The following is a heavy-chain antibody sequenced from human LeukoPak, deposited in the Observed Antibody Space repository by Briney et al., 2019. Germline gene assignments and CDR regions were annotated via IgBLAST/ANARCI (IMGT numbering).Heavy chain of an antibody. J-gene: IGHJ6*03. V-gene: IGHV4-4*07. CDR3: AREYQQYYYYMDV. D-gene: IGHD2-2*01. CDR2: IYTSGST. CDR1: GGSISSYY. Sequence: SETLSLTCTVSGGSISSYYWSWIRQPAGKGLEWIGCIYTSGSTNYNPSLKSRVTISVDKSKNHFSLKLSSVTAADTAVYYCAREYQQYYYYMDVWGKGTTVTVSS.